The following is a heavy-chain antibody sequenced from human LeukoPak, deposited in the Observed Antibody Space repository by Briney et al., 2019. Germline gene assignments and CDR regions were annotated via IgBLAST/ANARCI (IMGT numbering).Heavy chain of an antibody. CDR2: IYTSGST. J-gene: IGHJ4*02. V-gene: IGHV4-4*07. Sequence: PSETLSLTCIVSGDSISNYYWSWIRQPPGKGREWIGRIYTSGSTNYNPSLKSRVTLSVDTSKNQFSLKLSSVTAADTAVYYCAREAAAGTFYFYYWGQGTLVTVSS. CDR1: GDSISNYY. CDR3: AREAAAGTFYFYY. D-gene: IGHD6-13*01.